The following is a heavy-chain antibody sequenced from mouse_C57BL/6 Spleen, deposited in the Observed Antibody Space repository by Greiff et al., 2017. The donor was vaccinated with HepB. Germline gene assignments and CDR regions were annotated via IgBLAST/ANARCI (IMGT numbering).Heavy chain of an antibody. V-gene: IGHV1-82*01. CDR2: IYPGDGDT. CDR3: APYYYYSYDY. Sequence: QVQLQQSGPELVKPGASVKISCKASGYAFSSSWMNWVKQRPGKGLEWIGRIYPGDGDTTYNGKFKGKATLTADKSSSTAYMQLSSLTSEDSAVYFCAPYYYYSYDYWGQGTTLTVSS. J-gene: IGHJ2*01. D-gene: IGHD2-12*01. CDR1: GYAFSSSW.